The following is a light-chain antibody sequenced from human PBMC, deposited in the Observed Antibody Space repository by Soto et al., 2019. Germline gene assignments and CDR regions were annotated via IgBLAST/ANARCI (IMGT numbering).Light chain of an antibody. CDR3: QQYNKWSAIS. V-gene: IGKV3-15*01. CDR1: QSVSSY. CDR2: DTS. J-gene: IGKJ5*01. Sequence: TQSPATLSLSPGERATLSCRASQSVSSYVAWYQQKPGQAPRLLLYDTSTRATRLPARFSGSGSGTELTLTISSLQSEDSAVYYCQQYNKWSAISFGQGTRLEIK.